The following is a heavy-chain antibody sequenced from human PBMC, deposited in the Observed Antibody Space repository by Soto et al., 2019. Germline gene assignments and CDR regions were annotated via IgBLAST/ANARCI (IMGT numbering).Heavy chain of an antibody. CDR2: IRGSGGGT. D-gene: IGHD6-13*01. V-gene: IGHV3-23*01. Sequence: PGGSLRLSCAFAGIAFSAYGMRLVRQAPGRGLEWVSCIRGSGGGTYYARSVKGRFSISRDNSKNTLSLQMNSLRAEDTAVDYYANRIAAARSGYGGQGTLPTLSS. CDR3: ANRIAAARSGY. J-gene: IGHJ4*02. CDR1: GIAFSAYG.